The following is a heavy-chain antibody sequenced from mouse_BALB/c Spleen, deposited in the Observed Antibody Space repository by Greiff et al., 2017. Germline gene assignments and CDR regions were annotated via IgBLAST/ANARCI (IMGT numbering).Heavy chain of an antibody. CDR3: TRSANWDPYYYAMDY. J-gene: IGHJ4*01. CDR1: GYTFTSYW. V-gene: IGHV1-69*02. D-gene: IGHD4-1*01. Sequence: VQLQQPGAELVRPGASVKLSCKASGYTFTSYWINWVKQRPGQGLEWIGNIYPSDSYTNYNQKFKDKATLTVDKSSSTAYMQLSSPTSEDSAVYYCTRSANWDPYYYAMDYWGQGTSVTVSS. CDR2: IYPSDSYT.